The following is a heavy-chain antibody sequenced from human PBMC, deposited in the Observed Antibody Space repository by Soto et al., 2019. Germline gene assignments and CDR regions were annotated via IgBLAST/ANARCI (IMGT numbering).Heavy chain of an antibody. CDR1: GFIFEDYA. CDR3: TKSRGVAGRPLDD. D-gene: IGHD6-6*01. V-gene: IGHV3-9*01. CDR2: ITWNSDSL. Sequence: EVHLVESGGGLVQPGRSLRLSCAASGFIFEDYAMHWVRQAPGKGLEWVSSITWNSDSLAYTGSVKGRFTISRDNAKNSLYLEMDSLRPEDTALYFCTKSRGVAGRPLDDWGQGTFVTVSS. J-gene: IGHJ4*02.